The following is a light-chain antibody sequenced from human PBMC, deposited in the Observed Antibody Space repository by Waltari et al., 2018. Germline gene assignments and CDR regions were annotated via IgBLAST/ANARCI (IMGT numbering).Light chain of an antibody. CDR2: DFD. CDR1: SSDLGTYVY. Sequence: QSALTQPASVSGSPAQSITISCAGTSSDLGTYVYVSWYEQSPGKVPKLILYDFDKRPSGVSNRFSGSQSGNTASLTISGLQAEDEADYYCSSYTSNNRVIFGGGTKLTVL. CDR3: SSYTSNNRVI. V-gene: IGLV2-14*03. J-gene: IGLJ2*01.